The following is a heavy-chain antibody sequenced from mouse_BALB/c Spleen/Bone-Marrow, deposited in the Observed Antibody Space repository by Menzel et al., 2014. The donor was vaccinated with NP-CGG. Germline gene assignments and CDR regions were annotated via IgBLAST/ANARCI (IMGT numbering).Heavy chain of an antibody. D-gene: IGHD2-3*01. Sequence: QVQLQQSGAGLVKPGASVKLSRKASGYTFTEYIIHWVKQRSGQGLEWIGWFYPGSGSIKYNEKFKDKATLTADKSSSTVYMELSRLTSEDSAVYFCARHEGGEMGFDYWGQGTTLTVSS. CDR3: ARHEGGEMGFDY. V-gene: IGHV1-62-2*01. J-gene: IGHJ2*01. CDR1: GYTFTEYI. CDR2: FYPGSGSI.